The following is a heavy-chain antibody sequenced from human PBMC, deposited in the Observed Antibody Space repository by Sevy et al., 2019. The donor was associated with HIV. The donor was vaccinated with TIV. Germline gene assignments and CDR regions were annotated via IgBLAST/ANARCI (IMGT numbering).Heavy chain of an antibody. Sequence: GGSLRLSCAASGFTFSRNAMSWVRQAPGKGLEWASGITGSSGSTYYADSVKGRFTISRDNSKNTLYLQMNSLRVEDTAVYYCAKVGYCSSTSCYSIYYGMDVWGQGTTVTVSS. CDR2: ITGSSGST. V-gene: IGHV3-23*01. D-gene: IGHD2-2*02. CDR1: GFTFSRNA. CDR3: AKVGYCSSTSCYSIYYGMDV. J-gene: IGHJ6*02.